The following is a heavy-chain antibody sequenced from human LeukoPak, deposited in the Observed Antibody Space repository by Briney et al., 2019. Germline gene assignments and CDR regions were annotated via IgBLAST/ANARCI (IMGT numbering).Heavy chain of an antibody. CDR2: IIPIFGTA. CDR3: AREVPYCSSTSCYSNWFDP. V-gene: IGHV1-69*13. CDR1: GGTFSSYA. Sequence: SVKVSCKASGGTFSSYAISWVRQAPGQGLEWMGGIIPIFGTANYAQKFQGRVTITADESTSTAYMELSSLRSEDTAVYYCAREVPYCSSTSCYSNWFDPWGQGTLVTVSS. J-gene: IGHJ5*02. D-gene: IGHD2-2*01.